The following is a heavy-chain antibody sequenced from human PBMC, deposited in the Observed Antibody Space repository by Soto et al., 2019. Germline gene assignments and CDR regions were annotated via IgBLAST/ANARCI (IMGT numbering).Heavy chain of an antibody. CDR2: ISWSSGSI. V-gene: IGHV3-9*01. Sequence: QAGGSLRLSCAASGFTFDDYAMHWVRQAPGKGLEWVSGISWSSGSIGYADSVKGRFTISRDNAKNSLYLQMNSLRAEDTALYYCAKGGFAYYDSSGPSDYWGQGTLVTVSS. CDR3: AKGGFAYYDSSGPSDY. J-gene: IGHJ4*02. CDR1: GFTFDDYA. D-gene: IGHD3-22*01.